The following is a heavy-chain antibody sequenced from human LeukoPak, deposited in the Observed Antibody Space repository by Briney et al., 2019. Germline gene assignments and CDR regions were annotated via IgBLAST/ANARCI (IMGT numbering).Heavy chain of an antibody. D-gene: IGHD3-9*01. V-gene: IGHV3-23*01. CDR3: AKDDWCDNDDY. CDR2: ISGSGGTT. Sequence: GGSLRLSCAASGFPFSSYTMTWVRQAPLKGLEWVSTISGSGGTTYYADSVKGRFTISRDNSKNTLYLQMNSLRAEDTAVYYCAKDDWCDNDDYWGQGTLVTVSS. CDR1: GFPFSSYT. J-gene: IGHJ4*02.